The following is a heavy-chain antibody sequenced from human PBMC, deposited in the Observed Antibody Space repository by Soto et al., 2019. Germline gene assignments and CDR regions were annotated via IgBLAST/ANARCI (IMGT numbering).Heavy chain of an antibody. Sequence: QVQLVQSGAEVKKPGSSVKVSCKASGGTFSSYTISWVRQAPGQGLEWMGRIIPILGIANYAQKFQGRVTMTADKSTSTAYMELSSLRSEDTAVYYCASGEGDILTGYYNNWFDPWGQGTLVTVSS. D-gene: IGHD3-9*01. V-gene: IGHV1-69*02. CDR1: GGTFSSYT. CDR3: ASGEGDILTGYYNNWFDP. J-gene: IGHJ5*02. CDR2: IIPILGIA.